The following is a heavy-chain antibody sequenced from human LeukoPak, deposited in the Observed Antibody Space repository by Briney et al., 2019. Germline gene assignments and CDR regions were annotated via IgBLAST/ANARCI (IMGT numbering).Heavy chain of an antibody. CDR2: INPNSGGT. J-gene: IGHJ3*02. Sequence: ASVKVSCKASGYTFTGYYMHGVRQAPGQGLEWMGWINPNSGGTNYAQKFQGRVTMTRDTSISTAYMELSRLRSDDTAVYYCARLSLVVVAANDAFDIWGQGTMVTVSS. V-gene: IGHV1-2*02. CDR3: ARLSLVVVAANDAFDI. D-gene: IGHD2-15*01. CDR1: GYTFTGYY.